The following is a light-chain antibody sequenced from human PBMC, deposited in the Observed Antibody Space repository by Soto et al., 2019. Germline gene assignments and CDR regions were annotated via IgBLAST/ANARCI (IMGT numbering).Light chain of an antibody. Sequence: EIQMTQSPSSLSPSIGDRVTITCQASQDISNHLNWYQQKAGKAPQLLIYDASNLETGVPSRFSGSGSGTEFTFTINSLQPEDIATYYCQQYDNLRITFGQGTRLEIK. V-gene: IGKV1-33*01. CDR3: QQYDNLRIT. CDR2: DAS. J-gene: IGKJ5*01. CDR1: QDISNH.